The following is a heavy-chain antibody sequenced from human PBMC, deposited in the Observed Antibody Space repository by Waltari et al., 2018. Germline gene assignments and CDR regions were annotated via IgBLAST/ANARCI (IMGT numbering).Heavy chain of an antibody. Sequence: QLQLQESGPGLVTPSETLSLACSVPGGPTRGVGHYWGWIRQPPRNGLEWLGTIYYTGDIYYNSSLQSRVTLSVDTSKNQISLKLTSVTAADTAVYYCARLWPWRGSIDYWGQGTLVTVSS. CDR1: GGPTRGVGHY. V-gene: IGHV4-39*01. J-gene: IGHJ4*02. D-gene: IGHD2-21*01. CDR3: ARLWPWRGSIDY. CDR2: IYYTGDI.